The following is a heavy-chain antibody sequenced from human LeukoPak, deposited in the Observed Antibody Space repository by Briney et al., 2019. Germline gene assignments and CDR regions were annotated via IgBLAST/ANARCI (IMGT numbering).Heavy chain of an antibody. D-gene: IGHD2-15*01. J-gene: IGHJ6*02. V-gene: IGHV3-33*01. CDR3: ARVLGYCSGGSCYSGEYLDYYGMDV. CDR1: GFTFSSAG. CDR2: IWYDGSSE. Sequence: PGRSLRLSCAASGFTFSSAGMHWVRQAPRKGLEWVAVIWYDGSSEYYADSVKGRFTISRDNSRNTLYLQMNSLRGEDSAVYYCARVLGYCSGGSCYSGEYLDYYGMDVWGQGTTVTVSS.